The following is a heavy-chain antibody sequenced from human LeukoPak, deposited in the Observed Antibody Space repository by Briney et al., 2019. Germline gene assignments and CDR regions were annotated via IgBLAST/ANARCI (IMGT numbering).Heavy chain of an antibody. J-gene: IGHJ4*02. V-gene: IGHV4-34*01. D-gene: IGHD3-16*01. CDR1: GGSFSGYY. CDR3: ARARDLYDYIWGSSPWGYYFDY. CDR2: INHSGST. Sequence: SETLSLTCAVYGGSFSGYYWSWIRQPPGKGLEWIGEINHSGSTNYNPSLKSRVTISVDTSKNQFSLKLSSVTAADTAVYYYARARDLYDYIWGSSPWGYYFDYWGQGTLVTVSS.